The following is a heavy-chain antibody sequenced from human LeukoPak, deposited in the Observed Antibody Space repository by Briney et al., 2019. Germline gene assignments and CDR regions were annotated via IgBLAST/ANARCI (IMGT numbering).Heavy chain of an antibody. D-gene: IGHD3-10*01. CDR2: ISGSGGST. CDR1: GFTFSDYY. V-gene: IGHV3-23*01. CDR3: AKVAGIYYFDY. J-gene: IGHJ4*02. Sequence: GGSLRLSCAASGFTFSDYYMDWVRQAPGKGLEWVSAISGSGGSTYYADSVKGRFTISRDNSKNTLYLQMNSLRAEDTAVYYCAKVAGIYYFDYWGQGTLVTVSS.